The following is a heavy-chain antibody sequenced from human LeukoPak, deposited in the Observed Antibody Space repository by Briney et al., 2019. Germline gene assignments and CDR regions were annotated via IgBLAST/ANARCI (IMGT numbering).Heavy chain of an antibody. CDR3: ARDGYNYGALDY. CDR2: IIPIFGTA. J-gene: IGHJ4*02. Sequence: SVKVSCKASGGTFSSYAISWVRQAPGQGLEWMGGIIPIFGTANYAQKFQGRVTITTDESTSTAYMELSSLRSEDTAVYYCARDGYNYGALDYWGQGTLVTVSS. CDR1: GGTFSSYA. V-gene: IGHV1-69*05. D-gene: IGHD5-24*01.